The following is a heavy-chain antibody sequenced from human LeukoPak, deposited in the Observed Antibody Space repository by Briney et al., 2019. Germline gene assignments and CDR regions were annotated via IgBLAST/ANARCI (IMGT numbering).Heavy chain of an antibody. CDR2: IYYSGST. J-gene: IGHJ3*02. V-gene: IGHV4-39*07. CDR3: ARARGVRGVPSLTFDI. D-gene: IGHD3-10*01. Sequence: KPSETLSLTCTVSGGSISSSSYYWGWIRQPPGKGLEWIGSIYYSGSTYYNPSLKSRVTISVDRSKNQFSLKLSSVTAADTAVYYCARARGVRGVPSLTFDIWGQGTMVTVSS. CDR1: GGSISSSSYY.